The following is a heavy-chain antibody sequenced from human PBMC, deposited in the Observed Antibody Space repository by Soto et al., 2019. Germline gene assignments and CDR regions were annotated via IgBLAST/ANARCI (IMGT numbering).Heavy chain of an antibody. D-gene: IGHD6-19*01. CDR2: MNPNSGNT. J-gene: IGHJ6*03. CDR1: GYTFTSYD. CDR3: ARGQIAVADTYGYYYDYLDV. Sequence: GASVKVSCKASGYTFTSYDINWVRQATGQGLEWMGWMNPNSGNTGYAQKFQGRVTMTRNTSISTAYMELSSLRSEDTAVYYCARGQIAVADTYGYYYDYLDVWSRGTTVTVSS. V-gene: IGHV1-8*01.